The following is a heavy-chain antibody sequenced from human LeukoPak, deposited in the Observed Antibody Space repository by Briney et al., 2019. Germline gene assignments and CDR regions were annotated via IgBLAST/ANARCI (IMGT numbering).Heavy chain of an antibody. CDR2: INPSGGST. V-gene: IGHV1-46*01. CDR1: GYTFTSYY. Sequence: ASVKVSCKASGYTFTSYYMHWVRQAPGQGLEWMGIINPSGGSTSYAQKFQGRVTMTRDTSTSTVYMELSSLRSEDTAVYYCARGRSSGWYWPGPREFDYWGQGTLVTVSS. D-gene: IGHD6-19*01. CDR3: ARGRSSGWYWPGPREFDY. J-gene: IGHJ4*02.